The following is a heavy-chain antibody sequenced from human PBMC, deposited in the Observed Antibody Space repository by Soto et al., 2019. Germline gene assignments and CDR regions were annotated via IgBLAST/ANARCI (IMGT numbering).Heavy chain of an antibody. CDR2: IYHSGST. CDR1: GGSISSSNW. J-gene: IGHJ5*02. Sequence: SETLSLTCAVSGGSISSSNWWSWVRQPPGKGLEWIGEIYHSGSTNYNPSLKSRVTISVDKSKNQFSLKLSSVTAADTAVYYCARHRLGYCSSTSCPANWFDPWGQGTLVT. CDR3: ARHRLGYCSSTSCPANWFDP. V-gene: IGHV4-4*02. D-gene: IGHD2-2*01.